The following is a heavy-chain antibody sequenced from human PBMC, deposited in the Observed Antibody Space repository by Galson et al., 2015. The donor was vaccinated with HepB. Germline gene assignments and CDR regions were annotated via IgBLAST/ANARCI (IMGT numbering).Heavy chain of an antibody. CDR1: GFTFSGYA. J-gene: IGHJ1*01. D-gene: IGHD6-13*01. CDR3: LRLGDLSGFSSS. V-gene: IGHV3-73*01. CDR2: IRSKANSYAT. Sequence: SLRLSCAASGFTFSGYAMHWVRQASGKGLEWVGLIRSKANSYATTYAASVKGRFTITRADSKNTAYLQMNRLKTGDTAVYYFLRLGDLSGFSSSWGQGTLVTVSS.